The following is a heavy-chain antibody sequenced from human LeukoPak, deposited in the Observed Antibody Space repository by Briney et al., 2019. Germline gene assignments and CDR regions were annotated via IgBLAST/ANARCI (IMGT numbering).Heavy chain of an antibody. CDR2: IYYSGST. CDR1: GGSISSYY. V-gene: IGHV4-59*01. J-gene: IGHJ1*01. Sequence: SETLSLTCTVSGGSISSYYWSWIRQSPGKGLEWIGYIYYSGSTNYDPSLKSRVTISVDTSKNQFSLKLSSVTAADTAVYYCARGVYGDSTWGQGTLVIVSS. D-gene: IGHD4-17*01. CDR3: ARGVYGDST.